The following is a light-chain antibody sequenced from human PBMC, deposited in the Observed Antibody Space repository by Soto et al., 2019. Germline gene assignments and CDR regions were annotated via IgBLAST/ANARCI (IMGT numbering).Light chain of an antibody. J-gene: IGLJ2*01. V-gene: IGLV2-14*01. CDR1: SSDVGGYNY. CDR2: DVS. Sequence: QSALTQPASVSGSPGQSITISCTGTSSDVGGYNYVSWYQQHPAKAPKLMIYDVSNRPSGVSNRFYGSKSGNTASLTISGLQAEDEADFYFSSYTSSSTLVVFGGGTKLTVL. CDR3: SSYTSSSTLVV.